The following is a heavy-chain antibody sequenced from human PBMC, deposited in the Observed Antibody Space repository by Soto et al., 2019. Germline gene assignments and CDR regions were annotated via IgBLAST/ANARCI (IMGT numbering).Heavy chain of an antibody. D-gene: IGHD3-3*01. V-gene: IGHV3-30*02. J-gene: IGHJ5*01. CDR3: ARDGDYDFLSRYTRNHDWFDP. CDR2: IGYHGKDK. Sequence: TGGSLRLSCAASGFTSRSYVMHWVRQAPGKGLEWVAVIGYHGKDKFYADYEKGQFTISRDNSKNTQYPQTNSLRSHDTAVYYCARDGDYDFLSRYTRNHDWFDPWGRGTVVTVS. CDR1: GFTSRSYV.